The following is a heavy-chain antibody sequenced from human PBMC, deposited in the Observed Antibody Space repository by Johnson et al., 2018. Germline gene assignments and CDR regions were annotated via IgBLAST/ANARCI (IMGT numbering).Heavy chain of an antibody. D-gene: IGHD3-3*01. CDR1: GFTFDDYA. CDR2: ISWTSGSI. Sequence: VQLVESGGGVVQPGRSLRLSCAASGFTFDDYAMHWVRQAPGKGLEWVSGISWTSGSIGYADSVKGRFTISRDNAKNSLYLQMNSLRAEDTALYYCAKAPVGWLGEGAEYFQHWGQGTLVTVSS. J-gene: IGHJ1*01. V-gene: IGHV3-9*01. CDR3: AKAPVGWLGEGAEYFQH.